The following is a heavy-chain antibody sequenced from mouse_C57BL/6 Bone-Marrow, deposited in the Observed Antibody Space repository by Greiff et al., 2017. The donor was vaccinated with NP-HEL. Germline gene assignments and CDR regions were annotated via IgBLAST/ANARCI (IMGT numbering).Heavy chain of an antibody. D-gene: IGHD2-4*01. CDR3: ARGGIYYDYAWFAY. Sequence: VQLQQSGAELVRPGTSVKVSCKASGYAFTNYLIEWVKQRPGQGLEWIGVINPGSGGTNYNEKFKGTATLTADKSSSTAYMHLSSLTSEDSAVYFCARGGIYYDYAWFAYWGQGTLVTVSA. CDR2: INPGSGGT. J-gene: IGHJ3*01. CDR1: GYAFTNYL. V-gene: IGHV1-54*01.